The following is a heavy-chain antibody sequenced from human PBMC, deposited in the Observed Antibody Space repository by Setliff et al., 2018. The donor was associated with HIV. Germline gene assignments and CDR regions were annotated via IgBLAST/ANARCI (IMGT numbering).Heavy chain of an antibody. D-gene: IGHD3-10*01. Sequence: SVKVSCKASGDNFNNVALNWVRQAPGQGLEWMGGILPIFGATDYAQKFQGRLTITAVQSQNTVYMELTSLRSDDTAVYYCTNRGGSGTNVGNWFDPWGQGTLVTVSS. CDR3: TNRGGSGTNVGNWFDP. CDR2: ILPIFGAT. J-gene: IGHJ5*02. V-gene: IGHV1-69*13. CDR1: GDNFNNVA.